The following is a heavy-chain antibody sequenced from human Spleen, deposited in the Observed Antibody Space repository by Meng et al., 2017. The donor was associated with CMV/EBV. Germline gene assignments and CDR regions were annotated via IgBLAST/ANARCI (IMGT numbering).Heavy chain of an antibody. CDR2: TGRSSDYI. D-gene: IGHD1-1*01. J-gene: IGHJ5*02. CDR3: ARGTTATGALGFDR. CDR1: GFTFSTYS. V-gene: IGHV3-21*01. Sequence: GGSLRLSCVASGFTFSTYSMNWVRQAPGKGLEWVSSTGRSSDYIYYADSVKGRFTISRDNAEKSVFLQMNRLSVEDTATYYCARGTTATGALGFDRWGRGSLVTVSS.